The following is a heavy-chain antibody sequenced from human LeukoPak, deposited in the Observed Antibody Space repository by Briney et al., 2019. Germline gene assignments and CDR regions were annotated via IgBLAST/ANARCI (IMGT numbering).Heavy chain of an antibody. CDR2: ISSSSSTI. CDR3: AKDWFYYMDV. V-gene: IGHV3-48*01. J-gene: IGHJ6*03. Sequence: GGSRRLSCAASGFTFSSYSMNWVRQAPGKGLEWVSYISSSSSTIYYADSVKGRFTIPRDNAKNSLYLQMNSLRAEDTAVYYCAKDWFYYMDVWGKGTTVTISS. D-gene: IGHD3-10*01. CDR1: GFTFSSYS.